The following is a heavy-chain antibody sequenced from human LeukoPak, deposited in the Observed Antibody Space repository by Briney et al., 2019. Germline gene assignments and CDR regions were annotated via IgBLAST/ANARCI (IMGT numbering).Heavy chain of an antibody. CDR3: AKGKAYYYDSSAYYFDY. CDR2: ISGSDDTT. CDR1: GFTFSSYA. Sequence: GGSLRLSCAASGFTFSSYAMNWVRQAPGKGLEWVSAISGSDDTTHYAGSVKGRFTISRDNSKNTLYLQMNNLRAEDTAVYYCAKGKAYYYDSSAYYFDYCGQGTLVAVSS. D-gene: IGHD3-22*01. J-gene: IGHJ4*02. V-gene: IGHV3-23*01.